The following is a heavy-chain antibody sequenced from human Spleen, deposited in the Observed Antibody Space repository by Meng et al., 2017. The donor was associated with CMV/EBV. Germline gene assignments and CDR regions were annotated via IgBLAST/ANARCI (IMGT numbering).Heavy chain of an antibody. J-gene: IGHJ6*02. CDR3: VKDSGGEGDMDV. V-gene: IGHV3-30*02. CDR2: IRYDGTNA. Sequence: GESLKISCAASGFTFSSYGTHWVRQAPGKGLEWVAFIRYDGTNAYYGDSVQGRLTISRDNFKNKVYLQMRTLRVDDTALYNCVKDSGGEGDMDVWGQGTTVTVSS. D-gene: IGHD3-10*01. CDR1: GFTFSSYG.